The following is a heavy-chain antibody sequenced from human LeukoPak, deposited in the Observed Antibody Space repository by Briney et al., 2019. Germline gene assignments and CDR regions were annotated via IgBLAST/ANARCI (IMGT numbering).Heavy chain of an antibody. CDR1: GYTFINFA. CDR2: INAGNGNT. J-gene: IGHJ4*02. Sequence: ASVKVSCKASGYTFINFAINWGRQVPGQRPEWVGWINAGNGNTKYSQKFQSRVIITRDTSASTAYMELSSLTSEDTAVYYCARGPRAAADDYWGQGTLVTVSS. CDR3: ARGPRAAADDY. D-gene: IGHD6-13*01. V-gene: IGHV1-3*01.